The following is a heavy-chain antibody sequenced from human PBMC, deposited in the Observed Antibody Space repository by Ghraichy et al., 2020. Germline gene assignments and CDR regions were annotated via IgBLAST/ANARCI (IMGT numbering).Heavy chain of an antibody. D-gene: IGHD7-27*01. J-gene: IGHJ4*02. CDR3: ARDDWGSDYFNF. Sequence: SETLSLTCTVSGGSVSSSSYYWACIRQSPGKGLEWIGSIYFIGSTYYNPSLKSRVTISVDTSKNQFSLKLDSVTAADTAVYYCARDDWGSDYFNFWGQGTLVTVSS. CDR2: IYFIGST. V-gene: IGHV4-39*07. CDR1: GGSVSSSSYY.